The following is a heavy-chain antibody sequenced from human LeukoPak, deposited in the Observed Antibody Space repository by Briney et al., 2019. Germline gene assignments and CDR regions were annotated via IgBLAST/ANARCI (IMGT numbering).Heavy chain of an antibody. CDR2: ISSSSSYI. CDR1: GFTFSSYS. V-gene: IGHV3-21*01. D-gene: IGHD3-10*01. CDR3: ARDFGPPPCAFDI. Sequence: GGSLRLSCAASGFTFSSYSMNWVRQAPGKGLEWVSSISSSSSYIYYADSVKGRFTISRDNAKNSLYLQMNSLRAEDTAVYYCARDFGPPPCAFDIWGQGTMVTVSS. J-gene: IGHJ3*02.